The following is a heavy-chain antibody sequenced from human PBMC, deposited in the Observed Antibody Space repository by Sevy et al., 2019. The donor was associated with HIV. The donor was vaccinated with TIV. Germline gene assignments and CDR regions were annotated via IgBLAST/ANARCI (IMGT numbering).Heavy chain of an antibody. CDR1: GYTFTSYD. Sequence: ASVKVSCKASGYTFTSYDINWVRQATGQGLEWMGWMNPNSGNTGYAQKFQGRATMTRNTSISTAYMELSSLRSEDTAVYYCARAGIAAGDAFDIWGQGTMVTVSS. J-gene: IGHJ3*02. D-gene: IGHD6-25*01. V-gene: IGHV1-8*01. CDR2: MNPNSGNT. CDR3: ARAGIAAGDAFDI.